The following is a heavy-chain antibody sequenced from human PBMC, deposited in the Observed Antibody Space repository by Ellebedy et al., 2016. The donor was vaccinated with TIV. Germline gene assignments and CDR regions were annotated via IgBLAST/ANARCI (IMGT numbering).Heavy chain of an antibody. CDR3: ARDLYSGEYDVFDY. CDR1: GFTFGNYA. CDR2: IRGTGDNT. Sequence: PGGSLRLSCAASGFTFGNYAMDWVRQAPGKGLEWVATIRGTGDNTYYADSVRGRFTISRDNSKNTLYLQMDSLRAEDTAVYYCARDLYSGEYDVFDYWGQGTLVTVSS. J-gene: IGHJ4*02. V-gene: IGHV3-23*01. D-gene: IGHD4-17*01.